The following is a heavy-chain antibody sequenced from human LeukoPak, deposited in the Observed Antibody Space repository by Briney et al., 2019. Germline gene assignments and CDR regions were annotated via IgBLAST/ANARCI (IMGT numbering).Heavy chain of an antibody. D-gene: IGHD5-18*01. J-gene: IGHJ4*02. CDR3: ARDLGYGNSDY. CDR2: IYYSGST. CDR1: GGSLSSYY. Sequence: PSEALSLTCPVPGGSLSSYYWSWIRKPPGKGLEWIGYIYYSGSTNYNPSLKSRVTISVHTSKNQFARKLSSVTAADTAVYYCARDLGYGNSDYWGQGTLVTVSS. V-gene: IGHV4-59*01.